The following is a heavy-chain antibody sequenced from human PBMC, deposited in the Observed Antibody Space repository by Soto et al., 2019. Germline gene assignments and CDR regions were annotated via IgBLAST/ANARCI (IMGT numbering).Heavy chain of an antibody. Sequence: GFLRLSCLASGFTFSTYTMSWVRQAPGKGLEWVSVISGRGGSPSYADSVKGRFTISRDNSNNALYLQMTSLRAEDTAVFYCAKAGLVGSFDFWGQATLVTVSS. V-gene: IGHV3-23*01. J-gene: IGHJ4*02. CDR1: GFTFSTYT. D-gene: IGHD3-9*01. CDR2: ISGRGGSP. CDR3: AKAGLVGSFDF.